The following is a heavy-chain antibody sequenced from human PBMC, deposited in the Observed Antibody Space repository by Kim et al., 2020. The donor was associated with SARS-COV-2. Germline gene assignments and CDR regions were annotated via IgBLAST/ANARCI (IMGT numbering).Heavy chain of an antibody. V-gene: IGHV4-39*01. Sequence: SETLSLTCTVSGGSISSSSYFWGWIRQPPGTGLEWIGSSYYSGSTYYNPSLKSRVTISVDTSKKQFSLKVKSVTAADTGVYFCARGYCSGGSCSAHNWFDPWGQGILVTVSS. CDR3: ARGYCSGGSCSAHNWFDP. D-gene: IGHD2-15*01. J-gene: IGHJ5*02. CDR2: SYYSGST. CDR1: GGSISSSSYF.